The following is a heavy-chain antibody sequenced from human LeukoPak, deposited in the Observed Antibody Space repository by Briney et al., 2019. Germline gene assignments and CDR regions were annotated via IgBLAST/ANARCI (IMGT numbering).Heavy chain of an antibody. V-gene: IGHV1-69*13. CDR1: GGTFSSYA. J-gene: IGHJ4*02. CDR2: IIPIFGTA. Sequence: SVKVSCKASGGTFSSYAISWVRQAPGQGLEWMGGIIPIFGTANYAQKFQGRVTITADESTSTAYMELSRPRSEDTAVYYCARVYCSGGSCYDYWGQGTLVTVSS. D-gene: IGHD2-15*01. CDR3: ARVYCSGGSCYDY.